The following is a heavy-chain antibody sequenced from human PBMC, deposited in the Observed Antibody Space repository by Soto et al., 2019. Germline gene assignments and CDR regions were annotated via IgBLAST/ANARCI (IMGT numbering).Heavy chain of an antibody. D-gene: IGHD1-7*01. V-gene: IGHV4-59*01. CDR1: GGSISRYY. CDR2: IYNSGST. CDR3: ARNWNYTPVSNY. Sequence: SETLSLTCTVSGGSISRYYWSCIRQSPGKGLEWIGYIYNSGSTNYNPSLKSRVTISLDTSKNQFSLKLSSVTDADTAVYYCARNWNYTPVSNYWGQGTLVTVS. J-gene: IGHJ4*02.